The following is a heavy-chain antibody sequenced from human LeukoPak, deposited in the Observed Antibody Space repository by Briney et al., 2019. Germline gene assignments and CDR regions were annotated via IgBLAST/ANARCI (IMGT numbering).Heavy chain of an antibody. CDR1: TLTQNNYG. V-gene: IGHV3-23*01. CDR2: IPGNGLTT. J-gene: IGHJ4*02. Sequence: GGSLRLSCIDSTLTQNNYGMSWVRQAPGKGLEWVSGIPGNGLTTDYAESVKGRFTISRDTSRNTLYLQMSSLRVVDTATYYCAKVLSGSYHPYYFGSWGQGTLVTVSS. CDR3: AKVLSGSYHPYYFGS. D-gene: IGHD1-26*01.